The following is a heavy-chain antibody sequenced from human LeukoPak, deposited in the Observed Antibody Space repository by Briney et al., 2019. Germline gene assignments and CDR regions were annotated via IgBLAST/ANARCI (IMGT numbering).Heavy chain of an antibody. CDR1: GGSISSYY. CDR3: ARRGRDGYSFFDY. J-gene: IGHJ4*02. Sequence: SETLSLTCTVSGGSISSYYWSWIRQPPGKGLEWIGYIYTSGSTNYNPSLKSRVTISVDTSKNQFSLKLSSVTAADTAVYYCARRGRDGYSFFDYWGQGTLVTVSS. V-gene: IGHV4-4*09. D-gene: IGHD5-24*01. CDR2: IYTSGST.